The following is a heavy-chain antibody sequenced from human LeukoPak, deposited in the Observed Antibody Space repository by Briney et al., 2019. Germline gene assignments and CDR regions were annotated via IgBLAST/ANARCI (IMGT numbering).Heavy chain of an antibody. V-gene: IGHV4-38-2*02. Sequence: SETLSLTCTVSGYSISSGYYWGWIRQPPGKGLEWIGSIYHSGSTYYNPSLKSRVTISVDTSKNQFSLKLSSVTAADTAVYYCASERGSVDYWGQGTLVTVSS. CDR3: ASERGSVDY. D-gene: IGHD3-10*01. CDR2: IYHSGST. CDR1: GYSISSGYY. J-gene: IGHJ4*02.